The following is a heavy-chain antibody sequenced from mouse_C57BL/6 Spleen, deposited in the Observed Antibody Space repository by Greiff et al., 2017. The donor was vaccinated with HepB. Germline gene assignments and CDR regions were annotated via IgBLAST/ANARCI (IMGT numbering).Heavy chain of an antibody. J-gene: IGHJ3*01. Sequence: EVKLVESGGGLVKPGGSLKLSCAASGFTFSDYGMHWVRQAPEKGLEWVAYISSGSSTIYYADTVKGRFTISRDNAKNTLFLQMTSLRSEDTAMYYCARPYYSNYFWFAYWGQGTLVTVSA. V-gene: IGHV5-17*01. CDR1: GFTFSDYG. D-gene: IGHD2-5*01. CDR2: ISSGSSTI. CDR3: ARPYYSNYFWFAY.